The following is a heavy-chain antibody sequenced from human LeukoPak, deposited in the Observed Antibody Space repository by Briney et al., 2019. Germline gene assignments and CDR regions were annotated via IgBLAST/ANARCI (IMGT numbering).Heavy chain of an antibody. CDR3: ARARLSPDYYDSSGTFDY. D-gene: IGHD3-22*01. V-gene: IGHV4-4*07. J-gene: IGHJ4*02. CDR2: IYTSGST. CDR1: GGSISSYY. Sequence: PSETLSLTCTVSGGSISSYYWSWIRQPAGKGLEWIGRIYTSGSTNYNPSLKSRVTMSVDTSKNQFSLKLSSVTAADTAVYYCARARLSPDYYDSSGTFDYWGQGTLVTVSS.